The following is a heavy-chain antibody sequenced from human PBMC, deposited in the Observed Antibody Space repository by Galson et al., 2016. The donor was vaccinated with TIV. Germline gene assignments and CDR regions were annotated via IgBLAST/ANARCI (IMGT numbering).Heavy chain of an antibody. Sequence: SLRLSCAASGFIFDNAWMSWVRQAPGKGLEWVGRIKTKVDGGTADYAAPVNGRFTISRDDSKTTLYLQMNSLKTEDTATYYCATPYGDYWGYYFDYWGQGTLVTASS. CDR1: GFIFDNAW. J-gene: IGHJ4*02. D-gene: IGHD4-17*01. V-gene: IGHV3-15*01. CDR2: IKTKVDGGTA. CDR3: ATPYGDYWGYYFDY.